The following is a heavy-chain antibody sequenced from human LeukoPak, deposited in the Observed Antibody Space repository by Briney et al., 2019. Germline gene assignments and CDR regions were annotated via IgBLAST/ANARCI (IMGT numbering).Heavy chain of an antibody. Sequence: SETLSLTCTVSGGSISGYYWSWIRQPPGKGLEWIGYIYYSGSTNYNPSLKSRVTISVDTSKNQFSLKLSSVTAADTAVYYCARGRRAASLFYYYYGMDVWGQGTTVTVSS. CDR1: GGSISGYY. CDR2: IYYSGST. J-gene: IGHJ6*02. CDR3: ARGRRAASLFYYYYGMDV. V-gene: IGHV4-59*01. D-gene: IGHD6-13*01.